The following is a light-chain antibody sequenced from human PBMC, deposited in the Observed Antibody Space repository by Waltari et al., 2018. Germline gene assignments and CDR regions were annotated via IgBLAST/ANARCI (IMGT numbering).Light chain of an antibody. CDR3: GAWDSSLSAVL. J-gene: IGLJ2*01. CDR2: DNN. Sequence: QSVLTQPPSVSGDPGQRVTISCTGSSSNIGGYYVYLYQQFPGTAPKLLIYDNNNRPSGISDQFSGSKSGTSASLTITGRQPGDGADYYCGAWDSSLSAVLFGGGTRLTVL. V-gene: IGLV1-51*01. CDR1: SSNIGGYY.